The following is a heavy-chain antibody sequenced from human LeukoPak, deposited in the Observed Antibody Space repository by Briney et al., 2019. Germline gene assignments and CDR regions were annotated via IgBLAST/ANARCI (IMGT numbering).Heavy chain of an antibody. D-gene: IGHD2-8*02. V-gene: IGHV5-10-1*01. J-gene: IGHJ4*02. Sequence: GESLRTSCKGSGYSFSSYWISWVRQMPGKGLEWMGRIDPGDSFTKYRPSLEGRVTISADESLSTVYLQWSSLKASDTAIYYCARDGGGVSSWVSHWGQGTLVTVSS. CDR2: IDPGDSFT. CDR3: ARDGGGVSSWVSH. CDR1: GYSFSSYW.